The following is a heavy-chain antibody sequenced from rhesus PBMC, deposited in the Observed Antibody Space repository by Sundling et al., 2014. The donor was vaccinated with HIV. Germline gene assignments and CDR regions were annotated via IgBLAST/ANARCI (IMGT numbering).Heavy chain of an antibody. Sequence: QVQLVQSGAEVKKPGSSVKVSCKASGYTLTDYYMHWVRQAPRQGLEWMGWINPYNGNTKYAQKIQGRVTMTRDTSTSTAYMELSSLRSEDTAVYYCARGVGVVGSRLGKYYGLDSWGRRGRSSPSPQ. CDR2: INPYNGNT. J-gene: IGHJ6*01. CDR3: ARGVGVVGSRLGKYYGLDS. CDR1: GYTLTDYY. D-gene: IGHD2-39*02. V-gene: IGHV1S2*01.